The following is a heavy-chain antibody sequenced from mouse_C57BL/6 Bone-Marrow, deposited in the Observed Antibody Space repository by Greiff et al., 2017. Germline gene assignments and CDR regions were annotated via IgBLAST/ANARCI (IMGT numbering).Heavy chain of an antibody. CDR1: GYSITSGYY. J-gene: IGHJ4*01. CDR2: ISYDGSN. V-gene: IGHV3-6*01. Sequence: VQLKQSGPGLVKPSQSLSLTCSVTGYSITSGYYWNWIRQFPGNKLEWMGYISYDGSNNYNPSLKNRISITRDTSKNQFFLKLNSVTTEDTATYYCARGGYEASYYAIDYWGQGTSVTVSS. D-gene: IGHD2-2*01. CDR3: ARGGYEASYYAIDY.